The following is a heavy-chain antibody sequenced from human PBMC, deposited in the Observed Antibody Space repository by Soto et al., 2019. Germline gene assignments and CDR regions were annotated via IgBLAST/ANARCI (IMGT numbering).Heavy chain of an antibody. CDR2: IFYTGTT. CDR3: ARHGSF. J-gene: IGHJ4*02. D-gene: IGHD3-16*02. V-gene: IGHV4-39*01. Sequence: QMQLQESGPGLVKPSETRSLTCTVSNGSISTTSYNWGWIRQSPGKGLEWIGTIFYTGTTSYNPSLKSRVTITVDTSNNQFSLKLDSVTAADTAVYYCARHGSFWGQGILVVVSS. CDR1: NGSISTTSYN.